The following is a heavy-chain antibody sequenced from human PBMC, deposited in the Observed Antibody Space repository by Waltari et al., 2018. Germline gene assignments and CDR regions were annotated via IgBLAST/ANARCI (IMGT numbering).Heavy chain of an antibody. CDR2: IYYSGST. Sequence: QVQLQESGPGLVKPSETLSLTCTVSGGSISSYYWSWIRQPPGKGLEWIGYIYYSGSTNYNPSLKSRVTISVDTSKNHFSLKLSSVTAADTAVYYCARDGGPYYSDSSPMWGQGTLVTVSS. J-gene: IGHJ4*02. CDR3: ARDGGPYYSDSSPM. V-gene: IGHV4-59*01. CDR1: GGSISSYY. D-gene: IGHD3-22*01.